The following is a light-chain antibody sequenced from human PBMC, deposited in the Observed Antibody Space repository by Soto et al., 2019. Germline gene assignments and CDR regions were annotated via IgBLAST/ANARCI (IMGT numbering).Light chain of an antibody. V-gene: IGKV3-15*01. Sequence: CCRVRKNVRSNLAWYQQKPGQAPRLLIYGASTRATGNPARFSGRGSGTEFTLTIFSLQSEDFAVYYCQHYDFLPLPFGQGAKVDI. CDR1: KNVRSN. CDR2: GAS. J-gene: IGKJ1*01. CDR3: QHYDFLPLP.